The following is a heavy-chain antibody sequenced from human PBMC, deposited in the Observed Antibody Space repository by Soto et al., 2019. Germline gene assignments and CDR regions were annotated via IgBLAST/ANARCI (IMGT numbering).Heavy chain of an antibody. CDR1: GFTVSSNY. CDR3: ARDVTYYGSGRDY. CDR2: IYSGGST. J-gene: IGHJ4*02. V-gene: IGHV3-66*01. D-gene: IGHD3-10*01. Sequence: GGSLRLSCAASGFTVSSNYMSWVRQAPGKGLEWVSVIYSGGSTDYADSVKGRFTISRDNSKNTLYLQMNSLRAEDTAVYYCARDVTYYGSGRDYWGQGTLVTVSS.